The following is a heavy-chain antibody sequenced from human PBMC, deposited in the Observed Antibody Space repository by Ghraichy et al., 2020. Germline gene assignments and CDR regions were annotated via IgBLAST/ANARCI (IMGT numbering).Heavy chain of an antibody. Sequence: GGSLRLSCAVSGFTIADYAMAWVRQAAGKGLEWVSLISVNADDTFYADSVKGRFTISRDNSENTLYLQMISLRAEYTALYYCTTPGRGYCSSTNCYDGFDIWGQGTMVTVSS. D-gene: IGHD2-2*01. CDR3: TTPGRGYCSSTNCYDGFDI. V-gene: IGHV3-23*01. J-gene: IGHJ3*02. CDR1: GFTIADYA. CDR2: ISVNADDT.